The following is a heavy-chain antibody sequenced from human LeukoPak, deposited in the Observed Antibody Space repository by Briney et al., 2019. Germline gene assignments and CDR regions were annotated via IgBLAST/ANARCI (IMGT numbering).Heavy chain of an antibody. CDR2: TYYRSKWSN. D-gene: IGHD2-2*01. CDR3: ARGDQAFDY. V-gene: IGHV6-1*01. CDR1: EDSVSSNSAV. Sequence: SQTLSLTCAISEDSVSSNSAVWNWIRQSPSRGLEWLGRTYYRSKWSNNYAVSVKSRIIINPDTSENQFSLQLNSVTPEDTAVYYCARGDQAFDYWGQGTLVTVSS. J-gene: IGHJ4*02.